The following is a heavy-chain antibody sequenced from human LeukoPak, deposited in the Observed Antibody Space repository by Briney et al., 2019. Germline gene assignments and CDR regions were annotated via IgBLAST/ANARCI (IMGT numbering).Heavy chain of an antibody. D-gene: IGHD2-2*01. Sequence: SETLSLTCTVSGGSISSYYWSWIRQPAGKGLEWIGRINPSGTVNYNPSLRSRVTMSMDTSKNQFSLNLSTVTAADTAVYHCTRLNLPAKVGAFYIWGQGAVVSVSS. V-gene: IGHV4-4*07. J-gene: IGHJ3*02. CDR3: TRLNLPAKVGAFYI. CDR1: GGSISSYY. CDR2: INPSGTV.